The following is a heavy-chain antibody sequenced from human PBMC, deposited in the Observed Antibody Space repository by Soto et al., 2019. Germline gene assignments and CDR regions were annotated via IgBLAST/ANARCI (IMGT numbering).Heavy chain of an antibody. V-gene: IGHV4-59*08. J-gene: IGHJ4*02. CDR1: GGSISSYY. Sequence: SETLSLTCTVSGGSISSYYWSWIRQPPGKGLEWIGYIYYSGSTNYNPSLKSRVTISVDTSKNQFSLKLSSVTAADTAVYYCARSSVGSGYYPPDYWGQGTLVTVSS. CDR3: ARSSVGSGYYPPDY. CDR2: IYYSGST. D-gene: IGHD3-22*01.